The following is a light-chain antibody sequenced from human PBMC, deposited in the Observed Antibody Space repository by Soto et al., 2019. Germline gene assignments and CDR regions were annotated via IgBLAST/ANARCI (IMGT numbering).Light chain of an antibody. J-gene: IGKJ2*01. V-gene: IGKV3-20*01. Sequence: EIVLMQSPSTLSLSPGERATPSCRASQSVSSTFLSWYQQKPGQAPRLLIFDASSRATGIPDRFSGSGSGTDFTLTISRLEPEDFAVYFCQQYGNSPYTFGQGTKLEI. CDR3: QQYGNSPYT. CDR1: QSVSSTF. CDR2: DAS.